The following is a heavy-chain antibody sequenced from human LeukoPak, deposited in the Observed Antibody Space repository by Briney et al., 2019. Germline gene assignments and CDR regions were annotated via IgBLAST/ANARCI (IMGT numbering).Heavy chain of an antibody. CDR1: GLTGSSRY. CDR2: IYGGQST. D-gene: IGHD4-17*01. CDR3: HRDGY. V-gene: IGHV3-53*01. Sequence: GSLRLSCAASGLTGSSRYMSWVRQAPGKGLEWVSVIYGGQSTYYADSVKGRFTIATDNSKNTLDLQMNSLRVEDTAVYYCHRDGYWGQGTLVTVSS. J-gene: IGHJ4*02.